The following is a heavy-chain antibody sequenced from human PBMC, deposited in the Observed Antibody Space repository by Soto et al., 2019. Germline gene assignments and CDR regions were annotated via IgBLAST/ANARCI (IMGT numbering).Heavy chain of an antibody. V-gene: IGHV3-74*01. CDR3: ARSLWSPYFYYGLDV. Sequence: GGSLRLSCTASGFALSRYWMYWVRQVPGKGLVWVSHINSGGNITPYADSVSGRFTISRDNAKNTLYLDMHSLTTDDTAVYFCARSLWSPYFYYGLDVWGHGTTVTVSS. CDR2: INSGGNIT. CDR1: GFALSRYW. D-gene: IGHD2-21*01. J-gene: IGHJ6*02.